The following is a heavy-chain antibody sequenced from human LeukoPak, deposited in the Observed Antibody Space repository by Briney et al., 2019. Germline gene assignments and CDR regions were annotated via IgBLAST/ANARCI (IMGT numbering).Heavy chain of an antibody. CDR1: GFTFSNAW. Sequence: GGSLRLSCAASGFTFSNAWMSWVRQAPGKGLEWVGRIKSKTDGGTTDYAAPVKGRFTISRDDSKNTLYLQMNSLKTEDTAVYYCTTDPVVGLLWFGESFLGYWGQGTLVTVS. CDR2: IKSKTDGGTT. J-gene: IGHJ4*02. V-gene: IGHV3-15*01. CDR3: TTDPVVGLLWFGESFLGY. D-gene: IGHD3-10*01.